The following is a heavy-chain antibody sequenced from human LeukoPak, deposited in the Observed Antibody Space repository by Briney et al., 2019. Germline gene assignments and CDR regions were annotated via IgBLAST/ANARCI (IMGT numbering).Heavy chain of an antibody. CDR2: ISGSGGST. CDR1: GFTFSSYA. V-gene: IGHV3-23*01. J-gene: IGHJ3*02. Sequence: GGSLRLSCAASGFTFSSYAMSWVRQAPGKGLEWVSAISGSGGSTYYADSVKGRFTISRDNSKSTLYLQMNSLRAEDTAVYYCAKRWELRRGAFDIWGQGTMVTVSS. CDR3: AKRWELRRGAFDI. D-gene: IGHD1-26*01.